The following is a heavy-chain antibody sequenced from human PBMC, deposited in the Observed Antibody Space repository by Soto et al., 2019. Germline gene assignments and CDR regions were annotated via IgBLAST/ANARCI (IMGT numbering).Heavy chain of an antibody. J-gene: IGHJ4*02. Sequence: GGSLRLSCAASGITLSSQAMNWVRQAPGKGLEWVSSISSSSTYIYYADSVKGRITISRDNAKNSLYLQMNSLRVEDTAVYYCASSRYFDWSFDYWGQGTLVTVSS. CDR3: ASSRYFDWSFDY. V-gene: IGHV3-21*01. D-gene: IGHD3-9*01. CDR2: ISSSSTYI. CDR1: GITLSSQA.